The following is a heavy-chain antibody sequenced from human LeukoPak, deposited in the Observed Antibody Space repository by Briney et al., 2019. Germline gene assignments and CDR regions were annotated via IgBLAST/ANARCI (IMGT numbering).Heavy chain of an antibody. CDR2: IYSGGST. CDR1: GFTVSSNY. CDR3: ARRGYYDSSGYLDTDAFDI. V-gene: IGHV3-53*01. J-gene: IGHJ3*02. D-gene: IGHD3-22*01. Sequence: GGSLRLSCAASGFTVSSNYMNWVRQAPGKGLEWVSVIYSGGSTYYADSVKGRFTISRDNSKNTLYLQMNSLRAEDTAVYYCARRGYYDSSGYLDTDAFDIWGQGTMVTVSS.